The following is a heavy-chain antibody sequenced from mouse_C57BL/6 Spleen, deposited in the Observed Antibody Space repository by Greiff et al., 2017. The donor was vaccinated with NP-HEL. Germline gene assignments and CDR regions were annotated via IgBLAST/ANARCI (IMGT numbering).Heavy chain of an antibody. V-gene: IGHV14-1*01. Sequence: VHVKQSGAELVRPGASVKLSCTASGFNIKDYYMHWVKQRPEQGLEWIGRIDPEDGDTEYAPKFQGKATMTADTSSNTAYLQLSSLTSEDTAVYYCTYSSGLPAWFAYWGQGTLVTVSA. CDR2: IDPEDGDT. CDR3: TYSSGLPAWFAY. CDR1: GFNIKDYY. D-gene: IGHD3-2*02. J-gene: IGHJ3*01.